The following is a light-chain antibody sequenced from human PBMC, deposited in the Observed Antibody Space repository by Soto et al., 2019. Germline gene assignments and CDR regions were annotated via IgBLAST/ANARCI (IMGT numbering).Light chain of an antibody. V-gene: IGKV1-33*01. CDR1: QDISNC. CDR3: QQCESLPS. Sequence: DIQMTQSPSSMSASVGDRVTITCQASQDISNCLNWYQQKLGKVPKLLIYDAANLEIGVPARFSGSGSGTDFTFTIGSLQHEDLATYYCQQCESLPSFGGGTKVEIK. CDR2: DAA. J-gene: IGKJ4*01.